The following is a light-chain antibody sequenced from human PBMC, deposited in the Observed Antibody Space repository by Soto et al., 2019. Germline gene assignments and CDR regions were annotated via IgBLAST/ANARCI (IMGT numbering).Light chain of an antibody. CDR3: QQYQTWT. CDR1: QTISRW. J-gene: IGKJ1*01. Sequence: DIQMTQSPRTLSASVGDRVTITCRASQTISRWLAWYQQKPGKAPKLLIYRASSLDGGVPSRFSGRGSGTEFTLTISSLLSDDSATYSGQQYQTWTFDQGTKVEIK. CDR2: RAS. V-gene: IGKV1-5*03.